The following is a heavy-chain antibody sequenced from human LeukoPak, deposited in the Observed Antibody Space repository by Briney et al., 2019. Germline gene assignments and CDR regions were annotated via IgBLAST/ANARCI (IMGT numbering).Heavy chain of an antibody. CDR3: ARLDYSSGWYWFDP. V-gene: IGHV1-18*04. Sequence: GASVKVSCKASGYTFTGYYMHWVRQAPGQGLEWMGWISAYNGNTNYAQKLQGRVTMTTDTSTSTAYMELRSLRSDDTAVYYFARLDYSSGWYWFDPWGQGTLVTVSS. J-gene: IGHJ5*02. CDR2: ISAYNGNT. D-gene: IGHD6-19*01. CDR1: GYTFTGYY.